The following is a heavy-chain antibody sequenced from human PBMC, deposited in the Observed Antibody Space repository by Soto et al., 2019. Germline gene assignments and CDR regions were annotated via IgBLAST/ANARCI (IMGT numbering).Heavy chain of an antibody. Sequence: QVQLVQSGAEVKKPGSSVKVSCKASGGTFSSYTINWVRQAPGQGLEWVGRIIPILGIAKNAQKFQGRVTITEDKSTSTAYMELSSLRSEDTAVYYCAAEYGANSAWGQGTLVTVSS. V-gene: IGHV1-69*02. CDR3: AAEYGANSA. CDR2: IIPILGIA. D-gene: IGHD4-17*01. CDR1: GGTFSSYT. J-gene: IGHJ4*02.